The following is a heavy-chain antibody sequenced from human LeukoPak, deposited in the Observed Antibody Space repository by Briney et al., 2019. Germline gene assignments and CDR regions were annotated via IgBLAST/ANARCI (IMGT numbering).Heavy chain of an antibody. CDR3: ARVDTAMVAGGGDY. D-gene: IGHD5-18*01. V-gene: IGHV1-2*02. CDR1: GYTFTGYY. CDR2: INPNSGGT. J-gene: IGHJ4*02. Sequence: ASVKVSCKASGYTFTGYYMHWVRQAPGQGLEWMGWINPNSGGTKYAQKFKGRVTMTRDTSISTAYMELSRLRSDDTAVYYCARVDTAMVAGGGDYWGQGTLVTVSS.